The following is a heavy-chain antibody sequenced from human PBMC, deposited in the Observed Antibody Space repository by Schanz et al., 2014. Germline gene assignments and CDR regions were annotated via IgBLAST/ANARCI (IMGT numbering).Heavy chain of an antibody. CDR3: ARAVGGNSALEWFDP. CDR1: GGPFSGYF. V-gene: IGHV4-34*01. J-gene: IGHJ5*02. D-gene: IGHD2-21*01. Sequence: QVQLQQWGAGLLKPSETLSLTCAVYGGPFSGYFWSWIRQSPGKGLQWIGYIYHSGNTYFKPSLHSRLAMSVDTAKNQFSLSLSSATAADTAVYYCARAVGGNSALEWFDPWGQGTLVTVSS. CDR2: IYHSGNT.